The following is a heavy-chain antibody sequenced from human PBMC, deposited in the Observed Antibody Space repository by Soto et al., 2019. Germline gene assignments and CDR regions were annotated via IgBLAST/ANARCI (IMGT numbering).Heavy chain of an antibody. Sequence: ASVKVSCKASGYTFTSYGISWVRQAPGQGLEWMGWISAYNGNTNYAQKLQGRVTMTTDTSTSTAYMELRSLRSDDTAVYYCARDRLRQQLGTGYLYYYYYGMDVWGQGTTVTVSS. CDR1: GYTFTSYG. V-gene: IGHV1-18*01. CDR3: ARDRLRQQLGTGYLYYYYYGMDV. CDR2: ISAYNGNT. D-gene: IGHD6-13*01. J-gene: IGHJ6*02.